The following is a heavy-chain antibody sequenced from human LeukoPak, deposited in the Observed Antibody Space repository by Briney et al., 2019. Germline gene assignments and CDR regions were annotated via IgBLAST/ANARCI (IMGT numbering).Heavy chain of an antibody. CDR2: IYYSGST. J-gene: IGHJ3*02. V-gene: IGHV4-59*08. CDR1: GGSISSYY. CDR3: ARHVEMATMSAFDI. Sequence: SETLSLTCTVSGGSISSYYWSWIRQPPGKGLEWIGYIYYSGSTNDNPSLKSRVTISVDTSKNQFSLKLSSVTAADTAVHYCARHVEMATMSAFDIWGQGTMVTVSS. D-gene: IGHD5-24*01.